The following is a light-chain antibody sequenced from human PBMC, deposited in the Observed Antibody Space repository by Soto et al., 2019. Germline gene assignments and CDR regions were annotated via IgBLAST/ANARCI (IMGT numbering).Light chain of an antibody. J-gene: IGKJ1*01. CDR2: GAS. CDR3: QQYGSSPPWT. Sequence: EIVLTQSPGTLSLSPGERATLSCRASQSVSSSYLAWYQQKPGQAPRLLIYGASSRATGIPDRFSGSGSGTHFTLTISRLEPEDFAVYYYQQYGSSPPWTFGQGTKVEIK. V-gene: IGKV3-20*01. CDR1: QSVSSSY.